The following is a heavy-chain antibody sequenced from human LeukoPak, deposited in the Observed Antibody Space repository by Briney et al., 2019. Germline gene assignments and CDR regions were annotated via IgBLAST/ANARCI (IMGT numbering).Heavy chain of an antibody. D-gene: IGHD3-22*01. CDR3: AKLAGYYDSSGYLFDY. CDR2: ISGSGGST. Sequence: GGSLRLSCAASGFTFGSYAMSWVRQAPGKGLEWVSAISGSGGSTYYADSVKGRFTISRDNSKNTLYLQMNSLRAEDTAVYYCAKLAGYYDSSGYLFDYWGQGTLVTVSS. CDR1: GFTFGSYA. J-gene: IGHJ4*02. V-gene: IGHV3-23*01.